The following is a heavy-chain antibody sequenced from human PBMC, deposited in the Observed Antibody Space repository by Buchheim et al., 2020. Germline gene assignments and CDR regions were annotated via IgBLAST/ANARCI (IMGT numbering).Heavy chain of an antibody. V-gene: IGHV1-3*01. D-gene: IGHD5-24*01. CDR1: GYTFTTYA. Sequence: QVQLVQSGAEVKKPGASVKVSCKASGYTFTTYAIHWVRQAPGQRLEWMGWINAGNDNTEYSHKFQDRVTFARDTSANTAYMYLSSLRSEDTAVYYCAYGYNFHYFDYWGQGTL. CDR2: INAGNDNT. CDR3: AYGYNFHYFDY. J-gene: IGHJ4*02.